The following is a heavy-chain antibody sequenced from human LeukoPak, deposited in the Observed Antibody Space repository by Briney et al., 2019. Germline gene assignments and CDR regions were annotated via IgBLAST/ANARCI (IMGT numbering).Heavy chain of an antibody. CDR1: GYTFTSYD. Sequence: ASVKVSCKASGYTFTSYDINWVRQATGQGLEWMGWMNPNSGNTGYAQKFQGRVTITADKSTSTAYMELSSLRSEDTAVYYCARDSEGYGDYDWPPKPRAKQLDYWGQGTLVTVSS. J-gene: IGHJ4*02. CDR2: MNPNSGNT. V-gene: IGHV1-8*01. D-gene: IGHD4-17*01. CDR3: ARDSEGYGDYDWPPKPRAKQLDY.